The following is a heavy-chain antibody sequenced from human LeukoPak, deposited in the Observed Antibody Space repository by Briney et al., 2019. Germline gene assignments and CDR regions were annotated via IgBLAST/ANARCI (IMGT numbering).Heavy chain of an antibody. CDR1: GGSFSGYY. V-gene: IGHV4-34*01. Sequence: SETLSLTCAVYGGSFSGYYWSWIRQPPGKGLEWIGEINHSGSTNYNPSLKSRVTMSVDTSKNQSSLKLSSVTAADTAVYYCARAQPYSSGWYDAFDIWGQGTMVTVSS. CDR2: INHSGST. J-gene: IGHJ3*02. CDR3: ARAQPYSSGWYDAFDI. D-gene: IGHD6-19*01.